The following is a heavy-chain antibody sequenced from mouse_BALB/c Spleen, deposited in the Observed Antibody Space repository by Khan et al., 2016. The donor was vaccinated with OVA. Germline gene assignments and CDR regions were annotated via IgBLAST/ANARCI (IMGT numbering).Heavy chain of an antibody. Sequence: EVQLQESGPDLVKPSQSLLLTCTVTGYSITSGYSWHWIRQFPGNKLEWMGYIQYSGSSNYNPSLKRRISITRDTSKNQFFLPLNSVTAEDTGTYSCARYLQDYDALDNWGHGTTLTVSS. CDR2: IQYSGSS. CDR3: ARYLQDYDALDN. D-gene: IGHD2-4*01. V-gene: IGHV3-1*02. CDR1: GYSITSGYS. J-gene: IGHJ2*01.